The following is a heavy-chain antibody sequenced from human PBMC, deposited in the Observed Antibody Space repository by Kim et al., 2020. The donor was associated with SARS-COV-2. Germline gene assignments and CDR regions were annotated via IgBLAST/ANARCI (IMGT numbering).Heavy chain of an antibody. CDR3: AKDRDYYGSGSYYAFDY. J-gene: IGHJ4*02. Sequence: VKGRFTISRDNSKNTLYLQMNSLRAEDTAVYYCAKDRDYYGSGSYYAFDYWGQGTLVTVSS. D-gene: IGHD3-10*01. V-gene: IGHV3-23*01.